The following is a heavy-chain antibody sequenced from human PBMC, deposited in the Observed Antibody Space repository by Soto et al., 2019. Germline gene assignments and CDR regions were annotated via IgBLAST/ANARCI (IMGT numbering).Heavy chain of an antibody. CDR2: IKHDGSET. Sequence: EVQLVESGGGLVQPGGSLRLSCAASGFTFRNYWMSWDRQAPGKGLEWVLTIKHDGSETYSVDSVRGRFTSSRDNAENSVDLQMHSLRADDTAVYFCAKGYGYYFDSWGQGTQVTVSS. CDR1: GFTFRNYW. J-gene: IGHJ4*02. D-gene: IGHD5-18*01. V-gene: IGHV3-7*03. CDR3: AKGYGYYFDS.